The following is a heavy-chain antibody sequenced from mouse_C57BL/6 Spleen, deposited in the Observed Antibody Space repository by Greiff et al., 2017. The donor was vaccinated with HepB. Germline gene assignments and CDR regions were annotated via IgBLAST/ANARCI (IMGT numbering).Heavy chain of an antibody. Sequence: VKLVESGPGLVQPSQSLSITCTVSGFSLTSYGVHWVRQSPGKGLEWLGVIWSGGSTDYNAAFISRLSISKDNSKSQVFFKMNSLQADDTAIYYCARNFYDYDVPYAMDYWGQGTSVTVSS. V-gene: IGHV2-2*01. CDR3: ARNFYDYDVPYAMDY. J-gene: IGHJ4*01. CDR1: GFSLTSYG. CDR2: IWSGGST. D-gene: IGHD2-4*01.